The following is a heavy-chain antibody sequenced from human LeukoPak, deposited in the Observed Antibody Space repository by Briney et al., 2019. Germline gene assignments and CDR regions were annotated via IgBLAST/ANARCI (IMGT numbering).Heavy chain of an antibody. J-gene: IGHJ4*02. CDR1: GFTFSSYA. Sequence: PGGFLRLSCAASGFTFSSYAMHWVRQAPGKGLEWVAVISYDGSNKYYADSVKGRFTISRDNSKNTLYLQMNSLRAEDTAVYYCAGSRSSWHGNALYYFDYWGQGTLVTVSS. CDR2: ISYDGSNK. D-gene: IGHD6-13*01. V-gene: IGHV3-30-3*02. CDR3: AGSRSSWHGNALYYFDY.